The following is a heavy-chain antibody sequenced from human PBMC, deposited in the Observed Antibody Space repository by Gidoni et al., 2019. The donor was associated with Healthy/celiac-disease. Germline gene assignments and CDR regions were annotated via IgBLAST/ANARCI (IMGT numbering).Heavy chain of an antibody. V-gene: IGHV3-13*01. Sequence: EVQLVESGGGLVQPGGSLSLSCAASGFTFSSYDMHWVRQATGKVLEWVSAIGTAGDTYYPGSVKGRFTISRENAKNSLYLQMNSLRAGDTAVYYCARGGIAARYYYYYGMDVWGQGTTVTVSS. CDR1: GFTFSSYD. D-gene: IGHD6-6*01. J-gene: IGHJ6*02. CDR3: ARGGIAARYYYYYGMDV. CDR2: IGTAGDT.